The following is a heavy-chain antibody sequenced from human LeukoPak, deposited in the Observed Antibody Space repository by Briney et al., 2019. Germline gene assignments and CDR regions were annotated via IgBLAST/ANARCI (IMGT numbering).Heavy chain of an antibody. CDR1: GGSISSSSYY. V-gene: IGHV4-39*07. CDR3: ARGGTMIVVDAFDI. D-gene: IGHD3-22*01. J-gene: IGHJ3*02. CDR2: IYYSGST. Sequence: SETLSLTCTVSGGSISSSSYYWGWIRQPPGKGLEWIGSIYYSGSTYYNPSLKSRVTISVDTSKNQFSLKLSSVTAADTAVYYCARGGTMIVVDAFDIWGQGTMVTVSS.